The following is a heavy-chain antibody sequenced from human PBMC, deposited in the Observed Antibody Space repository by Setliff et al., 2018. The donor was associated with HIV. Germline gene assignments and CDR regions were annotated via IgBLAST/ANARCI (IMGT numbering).Heavy chain of an antibody. CDR2: INPNSGGT. J-gene: IGHJ4*02. CDR1: GYTFTGYY. CDR3: AREPGVVTAIQHFDY. V-gene: IGHV1-2*02. Sequence: ASVKVSCKASGYTFTGYYMHWVRQAPGQGLEWMGWINPNSGGTNYAQKFQGRVTMTRDTSISTAYMELSRLRSDDTAVYYCAREPGVVTAIQHFDYWGQGTLVTVSS. D-gene: IGHD2-21*02.